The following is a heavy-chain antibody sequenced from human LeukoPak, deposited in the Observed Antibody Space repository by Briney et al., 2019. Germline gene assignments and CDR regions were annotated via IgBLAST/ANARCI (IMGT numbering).Heavy chain of an antibody. V-gene: IGHV4-39*07. D-gene: IGHD2-15*01. CDR3: ARGVVVAASPSRSYYFDY. CDR1: GGSISGSGYY. CDR2: INYSGST. Sequence: SETLSLTCTVSGGSISGSGYYRGWIRQPPGKGLAWHGSINYSGSTYYNPSLKGRVTVSIDTSKNQFSLKLSSVTAADTAVYYWARGVVVAASPSRSYYFDYWGQGTLVTVSS. J-gene: IGHJ4*02.